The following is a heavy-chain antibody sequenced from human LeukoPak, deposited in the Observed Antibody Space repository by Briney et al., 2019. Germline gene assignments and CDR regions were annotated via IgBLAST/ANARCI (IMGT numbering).Heavy chain of an antibody. CDR2: IIPIFGTA. D-gene: IGHD4-11*01. CDR3: ARDRGTVTTYNWFDP. V-gene: IGHV1-69*01. Sequence: SVKVSCKASGGTFSSYAISWVRQAPGQGLEWMGGIIPIFGTANYAQKFQGRVTITADESTNTAYMELSSLRSEDTAVYYCARDRGTVTTYNWFDPWGQGTLVTVSS. J-gene: IGHJ5*02. CDR1: GGTFSSYA.